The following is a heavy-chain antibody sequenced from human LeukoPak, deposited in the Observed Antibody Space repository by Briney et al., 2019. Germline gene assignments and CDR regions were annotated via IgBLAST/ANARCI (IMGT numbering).Heavy chain of an antibody. Sequence: GSLRLSCAASGFTFSSYWMNWARQAPGQRLEWVASINHNGNVNYYVDSVKGRFTISRDNAKNSLSLQMNNLRVEDTAVYYCARAGSHWHYVYWGQGTVVTVSS. D-gene: IGHD3-10*01. CDR3: ARAGSHWHYVY. CDR1: GFTFSSYW. V-gene: IGHV3-7*01. CDR2: INHNGNVN. J-gene: IGHJ4*02.